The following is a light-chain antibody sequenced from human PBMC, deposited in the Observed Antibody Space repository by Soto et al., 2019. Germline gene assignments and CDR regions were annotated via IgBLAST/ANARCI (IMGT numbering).Light chain of an antibody. CDR2: VAS. V-gene: IGKV3-20*01. J-gene: IGKJ1*01. CDR3: QQYGSSPST. CDR1: QSVNSNF. Sequence: EIVLTQSPGTVSLSPGERATLSCRASQSVNSNFLAWYQQKPGQAPRLLIYVASSRATGVPDRFSGSGSGTDFTLTISRLEPEDFAVYFCQQYGSSPSTFGQRTKVEI.